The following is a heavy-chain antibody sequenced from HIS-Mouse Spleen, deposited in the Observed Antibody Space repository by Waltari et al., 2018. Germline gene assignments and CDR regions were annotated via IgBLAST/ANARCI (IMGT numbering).Heavy chain of an antibody. CDR1: GGSISSYY. V-gene: IGHV4-4*07. D-gene: IGHD3-3*01. J-gene: IGHJ3*02. CDR2: IHTSGST. CDR3: ARDFHDFWSGYYGGDKKHDAFDI. Sequence: QVQLQESGPGLVKPSETLSLTCTVSGGSISSYYWSWIRQPAGKGLEWIGRIHTSGSTNYNPSPKHRVTMSVDTSKSQFSLKLSSVTAADTAVYYCARDFHDFWSGYYGGDKKHDAFDIWGQGTMVTVSS.